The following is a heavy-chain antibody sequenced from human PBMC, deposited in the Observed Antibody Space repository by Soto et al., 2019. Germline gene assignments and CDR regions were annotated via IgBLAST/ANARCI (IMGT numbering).Heavy chain of an antibody. CDR3: ARWGLSSGWYYLDS. D-gene: IGHD6-19*01. V-gene: IGHV3-7*01. Sequence: EVQLVESGGALVQPGGSLRLSCAASGFTLSSNWMTWVRQAPGKGLEWVANIKEDGSVKYYADSVKGRFTISRDNANNSLYLKMNSLRAEDTSVYYCARWGLSSGWYYLDSWGQGTLVTVSS. CDR1: GFTLSSNW. CDR2: IKEDGSVK. J-gene: IGHJ4*02.